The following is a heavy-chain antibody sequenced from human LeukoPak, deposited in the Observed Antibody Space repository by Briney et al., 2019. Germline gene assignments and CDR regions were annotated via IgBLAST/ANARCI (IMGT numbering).Heavy chain of an antibody. CDR2: INAYNGNT. CDR1: GGTFSSYA. D-gene: IGHD6-13*01. V-gene: IGHV1-18*01. CDR3: ARDRHIAAAVYYYYMDV. J-gene: IGHJ6*03. Sequence: ASVKVSCKASGGTFSSYAISWVRQAPGQGLEWMGWINAYNGNTDYAQRVQGRVTMTTDTSTSAAYMEVRSLRSDDTAVYYCARDRHIAAAVYYYYMDVWGKGTPVTVSS.